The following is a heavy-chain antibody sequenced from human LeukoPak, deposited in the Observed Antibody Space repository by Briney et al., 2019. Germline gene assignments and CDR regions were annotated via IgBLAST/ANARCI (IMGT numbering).Heavy chain of an antibody. Sequence: GGSLRLSCAASGFTFSSYAMHWVRQAPGKGLEWVAVISYDGSNKYYADSAKGRFTISRDNSKNTLYLQMNSLRAEDTAVYYCARQMTTVTHFDYWGQGTLVTVSS. V-gene: IGHV3-30-3*01. D-gene: IGHD4-17*01. J-gene: IGHJ4*02. CDR1: GFTFSSYA. CDR3: ARQMTTVTHFDY. CDR2: ISYDGSNK.